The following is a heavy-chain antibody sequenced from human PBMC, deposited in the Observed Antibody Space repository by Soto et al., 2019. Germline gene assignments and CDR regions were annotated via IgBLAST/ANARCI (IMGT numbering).Heavy chain of an antibody. J-gene: IGHJ4*02. V-gene: IGHV1-69*04. D-gene: IGHD6-13*01. CDR1: GCTFTSYA. CDR2: IIPILGIA. Sequence: ASVKVSCKASGCTFTSYAMQWVRQAPGQGLEWMGRIIPILGIANYAQKFQGRVTITADKSTSTAYMELSSLRSEDTAVYYCARDLGIAAALDYWGQGTLVTVSS. CDR3: ARDLGIAAALDY.